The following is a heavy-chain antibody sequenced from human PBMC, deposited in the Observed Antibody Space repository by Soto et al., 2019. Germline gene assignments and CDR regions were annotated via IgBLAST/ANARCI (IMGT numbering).Heavy chain of an antibody. CDR1: GGSISSYY. CDR2: IYYSGST. CDR3: AREFRGSFDY. D-gene: IGHD2-15*01. J-gene: IGHJ4*02. V-gene: IGHV4-59*01. Sequence: SETLSLTCTVSGGSISSYYWSWIRQPPGKGLEWIGYIYYSGSTNYNPSLKSRVTISVDTSKNQFSLKLSSVTAADTAVYYCAREFRGSFDYWGQGNLVTVSX.